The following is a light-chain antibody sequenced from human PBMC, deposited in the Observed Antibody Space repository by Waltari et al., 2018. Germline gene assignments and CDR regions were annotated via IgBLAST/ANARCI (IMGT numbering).Light chain of an antibody. J-gene: IGKJ2*01. CDR2: GAS. Sequence: EIVMMQSPATLSVSPGERATLPCRASQSISSNLVWYQHKPGQAPRVLIYGASTRATGIPARFSGSGSGTEFTLTITSLQSEDFAVYYCLQYKNWPPLYTFGQGTKLEI. CDR3: LQYKNWPPLYT. CDR1: QSISSN. V-gene: IGKV3-15*01.